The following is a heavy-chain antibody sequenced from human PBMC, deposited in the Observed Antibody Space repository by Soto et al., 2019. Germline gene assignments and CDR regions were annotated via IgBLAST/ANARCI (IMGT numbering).Heavy chain of an antibody. V-gene: IGHV1-18*04. D-gene: IGHD6-25*01. CDR1: GYTFTSYG. J-gene: IGHJ4*02. CDR2: ISAFNGDT. Sequence: QVQLVQSGSEVKKPGASVNVSCKAFGYTFTSYGFSWVRQVPGQGLEWLGWISAFNGDTQYAQTMKGRLTVTTDTSTTTVHRQLRSLTPADTAVYYCTREAGWQRMVPYDWGQGTLASVS. CDR3: TREAGWQRMVPYD.